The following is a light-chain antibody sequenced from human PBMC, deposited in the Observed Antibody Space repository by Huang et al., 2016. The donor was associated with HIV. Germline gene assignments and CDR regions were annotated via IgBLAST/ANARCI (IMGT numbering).Light chain of an antibody. V-gene: IGKV1-39*01. J-gene: IGKJ2*01. CDR3: LQSYSMFRT. CDR2: TAS. Sequence: EIQMTQSPSSLSASVGDTVTIYLNWYQQRPGKAPKLLIYTASSLQTGVPSRFSGSGSGTDFTLTIDSLQPEDFATYYCLQSYSMFRTFGQGTKLDFK.